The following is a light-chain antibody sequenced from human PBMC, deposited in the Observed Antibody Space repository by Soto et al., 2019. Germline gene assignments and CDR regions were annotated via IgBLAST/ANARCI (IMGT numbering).Light chain of an antibody. CDR3: QQYGSSPYT. CDR1: QSVSSNY. V-gene: IGKV3-20*01. J-gene: IGKJ2*01. CDR2: GAS. Sequence: EIVLTQSPGTLSLSPGERATLSCRASQSVSSNYLAWYQQKPGQAPRLLIYGASSRATGIPDRFSGSGSGTDFTLTISRLGPEDFAVYYCQQYGSSPYTFGQGTQLEIK.